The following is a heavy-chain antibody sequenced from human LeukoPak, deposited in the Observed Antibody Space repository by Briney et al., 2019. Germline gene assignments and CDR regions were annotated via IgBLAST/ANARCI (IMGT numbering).Heavy chain of an antibody. D-gene: IGHD6-19*01. CDR3: ASALKIAVAGTGGMDV. CDR2: INHSGST. J-gene: IGHJ6*04. Sequence: GSLRLSCAASGFTFSSAWMIWVRQAPGKGLEWIGEINHSGSTNYNPSLKSRVTISVDTSKNQFSLKLSSVTAADTAVYYCASALKIAVAGTGGMDVWGKGTTVTVSS. CDR1: GFTFSSAW. V-gene: IGHV4-34*01.